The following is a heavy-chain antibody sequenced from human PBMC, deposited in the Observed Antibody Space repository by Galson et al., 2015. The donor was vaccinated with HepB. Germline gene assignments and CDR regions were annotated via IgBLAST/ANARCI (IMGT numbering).Heavy chain of an antibody. CDR3: TTEVPAAAVRSLLVLSGFDY. J-gene: IGHJ4*02. V-gene: IGHV3-15*01. CDR2: IKSKTDGGTT. CDR1: GFTFSNAW. D-gene: IGHD6-13*01. Sequence: SLRLSCAASGFTFSNAWMSWVRQAPGKGLEWVGRIKSKTDGGTTDYAAPVKGRFTISRDDSKNTLYLQMNSLKTEDTAVYYCTTEVPAAAVRSLLVLSGFDYWGQGTLVTVSS.